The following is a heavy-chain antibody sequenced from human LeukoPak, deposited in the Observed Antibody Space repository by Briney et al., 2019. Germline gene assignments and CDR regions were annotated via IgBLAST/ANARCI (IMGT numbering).Heavy chain of an antibody. Sequence: GGSLRLSCAASGFTFSSYAMSWVRQAPGKGLDWVSVISGSGGSTYYADSVKGRFTVSRDNSKNTLYLQMNSLRAEDTAVYYCAKEEIQVWLEWGQGTLVTVSS. D-gene: IGHD5-18*01. CDR3: AKEEIQVWLE. CDR1: GFTFSSYA. J-gene: IGHJ4*02. CDR2: ISGSGGST. V-gene: IGHV3-23*01.